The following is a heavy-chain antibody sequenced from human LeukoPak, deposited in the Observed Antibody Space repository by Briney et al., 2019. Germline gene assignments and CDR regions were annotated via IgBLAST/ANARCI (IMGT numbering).Heavy chain of an antibody. J-gene: IGHJ4*02. CDR3: ARERGDIVVVPAATPDYYFDY. CDR1: GGSISSYY. D-gene: IGHD2-2*02. V-gene: IGHV4-59*01. CDR2: IYYSGST. Sequence: SSETLSLTCTVSGGSISSYYWSWIRQPPGKGLEWIGYIYYSGSTNYNPSLKSRVTISVDTSKNQFSLKLSSVTAADTAVYYCARERGDIVVVPAATPDYYFDYWGQGTLVTVSS.